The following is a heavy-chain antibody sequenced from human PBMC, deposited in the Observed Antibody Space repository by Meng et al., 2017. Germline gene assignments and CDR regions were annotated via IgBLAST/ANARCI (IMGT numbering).Heavy chain of an antibody. CDR2: ITKDGSRK. CDR3: ARDFDY. J-gene: IGHJ4*02. V-gene: IGHV3-30*16. Sequence: QVEVVESGGDVVPPGRALQLSCSASGFIFSNYEMHWVRQAPGKGLEWVACITKDGSRKYYLGSVRGRFTISRDNSKNTLYLEMNSLRSEDTALYYCARDFDYWGQGTLVTVSS. CDR1: GFIFSNYE.